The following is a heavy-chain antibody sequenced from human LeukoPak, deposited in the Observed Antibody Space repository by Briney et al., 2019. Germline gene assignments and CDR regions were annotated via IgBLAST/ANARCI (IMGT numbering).Heavy chain of an antibody. D-gene: IGHD5-12*01. CDR3: ARHKIGYDHYYYMDV. V-gene: IGHV4-39*01. CDR2: IYYSGNT. Sequence: GSLRLSCVVSGISFSDSYRTWIRQPPGKGLEWIGSIYYSGNTYYNPSLKSRVTISVDTSKNQFSLKLSSVTAADTAVYYCARHKIGYDHYYYMDVWGKGTTVTISS. CDR1: GISFSDSY. J-gene: IGHJ6*03.